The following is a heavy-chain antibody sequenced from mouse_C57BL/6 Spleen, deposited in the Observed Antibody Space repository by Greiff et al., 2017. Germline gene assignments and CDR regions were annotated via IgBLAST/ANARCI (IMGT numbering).Heavy chain of an antibody. CDR2: INPGSGGT. V-gene: IGHV1-54*01. D-gene: IGHD1-1*01. CDR1: GYAFTNYL. CDR3: ARQGAARYGDSYWFAY. J-gene: IGHJ3*01. Sequence: QVQLQQSGAELVRPGTSVKVSCKASGYAFTNYLIEWVKQRPGQGLEWIGVINPGSGGTNYNEKFKGKATLTADKSSSTAYMQLGSLTSEDSAVYFCARQGAARYGDSYWFAYWGQGTLVTVSA.